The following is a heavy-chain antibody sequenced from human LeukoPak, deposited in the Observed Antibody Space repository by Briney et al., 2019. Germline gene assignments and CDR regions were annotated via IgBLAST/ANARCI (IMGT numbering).Heavy chain of an antibody. V-gene: IGHV4-39*07. CDR1: GGSIYSTTFY. J-gene: IGHJ4*02. Sequence: SETLSLTCTVSGGSIYSTTFYWGWIRQPPGKGLEWIGEINHSGSTNYNPSLKSRVTISVDTSKNQFSLKLSSVTAADTAVYYCARGPNWNHIDYWGQGTLVTVSS. D-gene: IGHD1-1*01. CDR3: ARGPNWNHIDY. CDR2: INHSGST.